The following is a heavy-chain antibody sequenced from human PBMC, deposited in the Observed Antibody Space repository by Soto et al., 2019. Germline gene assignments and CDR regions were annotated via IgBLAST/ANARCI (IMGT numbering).Heavy chain of an antibody. CDR1: GGSISSGGYY. Sequence: QVQLQESGPGLVKPSQTLSLTCTVSGGSISSGGYYWSWIRQHPGKGLEWIGYIYYSGSTYYNPSLKSRVTIPVDTSKNQFSLKLSSVTAADTAVYYCERALAGDNWFDPWGQGTLVTVSS. J-gene: IGHJ5*02. V-gene: IGHV4-31*03. CDR2: IYYSGST. D-gene: IGHD6-19*01. CDR3: ERALAGDNWFDP.